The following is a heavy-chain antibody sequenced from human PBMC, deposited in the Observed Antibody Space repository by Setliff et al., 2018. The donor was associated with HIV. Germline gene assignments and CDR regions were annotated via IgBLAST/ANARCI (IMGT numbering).Heavy chain of an antibody. CDR1: GYTFTNYG. V-gene: IGHV1-2*06. D-gene: IGHD2-8*01. J-gene: IGHJ3*02. Sequence: ASVKVSCKASGYTFTNYGISWVRQAPGQGLEWMGRINPNSGGTNYAQRFQGRVTMTRDRSISTAYMELSRLISADTAVYYCATKVYCTNGVCLDAFDTWGQGTMVTVSS. CDR2: INPNSGGT. CDR3: ATKVYCTNGVCLDAFDT.